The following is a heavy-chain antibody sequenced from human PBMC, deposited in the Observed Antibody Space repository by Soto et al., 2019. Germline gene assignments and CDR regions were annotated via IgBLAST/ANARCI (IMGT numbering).Heavy chain of an antibody. D-gene: IGHD6-6*01. CDR2: IYYRGST. CDR1: GGSIRSGGYY. V-gene: IGHV4-31*03. Sequence: QVQLQESGPGLVKPSQTLSITCTVSGGSIRSGGYYWSWSRQHPGQGLEWIGYIYYRGSTYYNPSLKIRVTISVDTSKNQFSLKRSSVTAADTAVYYCARSEYSSSSWYFDYWGKGTLVTVSS. CDR3: ARSEYSSSSWYFDY. J-gene: IGHJ4*02.